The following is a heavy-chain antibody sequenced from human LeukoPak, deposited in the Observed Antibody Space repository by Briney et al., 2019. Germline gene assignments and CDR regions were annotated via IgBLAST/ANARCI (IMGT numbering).Heavy chain of an antibody. Sequence: SETLSLTCTVSGGSISSYYWSWIWQPPGKGLEWIGYIFYSGSTNYNPSLKSRGTISVDTSKNQFSLRLSTVTAADTAVYYCARVYTSSWYRGSLNFDYWGQGTLVTVSS. D-gene: IGHD6-13*01. CDR1: GGSISSYY. CDR3: ARVYTSSWYRGSLNFDY. CDR2: IFYSGST. V-gene: IGHV4-59*01. J-gene: IGHJ4*02.